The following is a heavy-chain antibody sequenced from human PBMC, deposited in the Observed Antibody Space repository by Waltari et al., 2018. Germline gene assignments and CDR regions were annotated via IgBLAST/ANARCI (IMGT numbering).Heavy chain of an antibody. CDR3: ARDCSGGSCYNY. Sequence: QVQLQESGPGLVKPSDTLSLTCTVPGGSISSYSWSWLRQPPGKGLEWIGYIYYSGSTNYNPSLKSRVTISVDTSKNQFSLKLSSVTAADTAVYYCARDCSGGSCYNYWGQGTLVTVSS. J-gene: IGHJ4*02. V-gene: IGHV4-59*01. CDR2: IYYSGST. D-gene: IGHD2-15*01. CDR1: GGSISSYS.